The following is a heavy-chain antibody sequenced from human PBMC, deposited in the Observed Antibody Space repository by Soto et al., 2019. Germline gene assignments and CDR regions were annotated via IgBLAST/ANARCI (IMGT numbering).Heavy chain of an antibody. V-gene: IGHV4-39*07. CDR1: GGSIISESFY. CDR3: ATKTVAVAGLD. Sequence: SETLSLTCSVSGGSIISESFYWIWVRQHPGKGLEWIGEISHGGNTNYNPSLKSRATISLDKSNNQFSLSLSFVTAADTALYYCATKTVAVAGLDWGHGTPVTVSS. D-gene: IGHD6-13*01. J-gene: IGHJ4*01. CDR2: ISHGGNT.